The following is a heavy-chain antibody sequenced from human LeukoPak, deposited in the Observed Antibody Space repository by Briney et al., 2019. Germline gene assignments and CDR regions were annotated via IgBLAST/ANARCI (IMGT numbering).Heavy chain of an antibody. CDR1: GDSISSSSYY. V-gene: IGHV4-39*01. D-gene: IGHD6-19*01. Sequence: SETLSLTCTVSGDSISSSSYYWGWIRQPPGKGLEWIGSIYHSGNTYYSPSLKSRVTISVVTSKNQFSLKLYSVTAADTAVYYCASRGISSGWYSFDYWGQGILVTVSS. J-gene: IGHJ4*02. CDR2: IYHSGNT. CDR3: ASRGISSGWYSFDY.